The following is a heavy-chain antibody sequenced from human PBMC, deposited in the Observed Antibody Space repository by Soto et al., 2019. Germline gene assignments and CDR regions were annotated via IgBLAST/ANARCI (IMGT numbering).Heavy chain of an antibody. V-gene: IGHV1-18*01. Sequence: QVHLVQSGAEVKKPGASVKVSCKGSGYTFTSYGITWVRQAPGQGLEWMGWISAHNGNTDYAQKLQGRVTVTRDTPTRTAYVELWSVRSDDTAVYYCARGRYGDYWGQGALVTVSS. D-gene: IGHD1-1*01. CDR1: GYTFTSYG. CDR2: ISAHNGNT. CDR3: ARGRYGDY. J-gene: IGHJ4*02.